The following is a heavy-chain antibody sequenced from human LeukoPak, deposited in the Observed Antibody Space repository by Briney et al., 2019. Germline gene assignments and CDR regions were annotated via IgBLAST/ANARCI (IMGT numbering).Heavy chain of an antibody. V-gene: IGHV4-34*01. J-gene: IGHJ1*01. CDR3: AREAQYCSGGSCYGGYFQH. CDR1: GGSFSGYY. D-gene: IGHD2-15*01. Sequence: SSETLSLTCAVYGGSFSGYYWSWIRQSPGKGLEWIGEINHNEATDYNPSFKSRVTISVDTSKNQFSLKLSSVTAADTAVYYCAREAQYCSGGSCYGGYFQHWGQGTLVTVSS. CDR2: INHNEAT.